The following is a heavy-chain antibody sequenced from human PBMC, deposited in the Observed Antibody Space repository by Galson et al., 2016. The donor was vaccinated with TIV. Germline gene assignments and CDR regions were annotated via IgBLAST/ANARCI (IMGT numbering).Heavy chain of an antibody. V-gene: IGHV3-23*01. J-gene: IGHJ6*02. CDR2: ISVGGGST. Sequence: SLRLSCAASGFTFSTYAMSWVRQAPGKGLEWVSGISVGGGSTHYADSVKGRFIISRDNSKNTLYLQMNSLSADDTAVFYCAKEPAGELVWFGEFSGGMDVWGQGTTVTVSS. D-gene: IGHD3-10*01. CDR1: GFTFSTYA. CDR3: AKEPAGELVWFGEFSGGMDV.